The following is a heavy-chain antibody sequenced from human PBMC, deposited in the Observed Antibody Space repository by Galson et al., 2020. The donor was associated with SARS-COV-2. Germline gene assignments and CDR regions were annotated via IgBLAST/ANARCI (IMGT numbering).Heavy chain of an antibody. V-gene: IGHV3-33*06. Sequence: GGSLRLSCAASGFTFSSYGMHWVRQAPGKGLEWVAVIWYDGSNKYYADSVEGRFTISRDNSKNTLYLQMNSLRAEDTAVYYCAKEGPAAIPTSLDYWGQGTLVTVSS. CDR1: GFTFSSYG. CDR3: AKEGPAAIPTSLDY. CDR2: IWYDGSNK. D-gene: IGHD2-2*02. J-gene: IGHJ4*02.